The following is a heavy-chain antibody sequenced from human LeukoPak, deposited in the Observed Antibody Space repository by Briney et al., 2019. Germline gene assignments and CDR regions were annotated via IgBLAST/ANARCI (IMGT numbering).Heavy chain of an antibody. D-gene: IGHD3-9*01. CDR1: GVSISSSGSY. Sequence: LETLSLTCTVSGVSISSSGSYWAWIRQPPGKGLDWIGTISYAGSPNYNPSLNSRVTMSSDTSSNQFSLRLSSVTDADTAMYYCARVMAVLRYGADYWGQGSLVTVSS. J-gene: IGHJ4*02. V-gene: IGHV4-39*07. CDR3: ARVMAVLRYGADY. CDR2: ISYAGSP.